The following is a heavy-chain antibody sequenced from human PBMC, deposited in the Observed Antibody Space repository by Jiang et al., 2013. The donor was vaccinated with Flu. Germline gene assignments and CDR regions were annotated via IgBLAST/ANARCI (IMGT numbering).Heavy chain of an antibody. D-gene: IGHD3-9*01. J-gene: IGHJ4*02. V-gene: IGHV4-38-2*02. CDR3: ARDGVRAGSDTFDY. CDR2: IYHSGST. CDR1: GYSISSGYY. Sequence: GPGLVKPSETLSLTCAVSGYSISSGYYWGWIRQPPGKGLEWIGSIYHSGSTYYNPSLKSRVTISVDTSKNQFSLKLSSVTAAGTAVYYCARDGVRAGSDTFDYWGQGTLVTVSS.